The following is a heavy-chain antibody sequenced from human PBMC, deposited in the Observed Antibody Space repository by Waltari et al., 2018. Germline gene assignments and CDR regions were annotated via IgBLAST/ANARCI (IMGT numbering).Heavy chain of an antibody. CDR3: AKDLMGYCASFNTCYLDF. CDR1: GFTFVDYA. Sequence: EVQLVESGGGLVQPGRSLRLPGIVSGFTFVDYALPWVRQAPGKGLEWVSGISWNSGTKGYADSVKGRFTISRDDARNSLYLHMNSLRPEDAALYYCAKDLMGYCASFNTCYLDFWGQGTLVSVSS. CDR2: ISWNSGTK. D-gene: IGHD2-8*01. V-gene: IGHV3-9*01. J-gene: IGHJ4*02.